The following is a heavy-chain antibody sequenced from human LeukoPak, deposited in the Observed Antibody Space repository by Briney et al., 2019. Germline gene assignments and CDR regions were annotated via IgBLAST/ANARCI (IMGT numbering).Heavy chain of an antibody. J-gene: IGHJ4*02. CDR1: GLTLSNYG. CDR2: IASRTTTK. Sequence: GGSLRLSCAASGLTLSNYGMNWVRQAPGKGLEWVSYIASRTTTKKYADSVKGRFSISRDNAENSVFLQMNSLRAEDTAMYYCVRDSSVTTLVPFYFDSWGQGTLVTVSA. D-gene: IGHD4-17*01. V-gene: IGHV3-48*04. CDR3: VRDSSVTTLVPFYFDS.